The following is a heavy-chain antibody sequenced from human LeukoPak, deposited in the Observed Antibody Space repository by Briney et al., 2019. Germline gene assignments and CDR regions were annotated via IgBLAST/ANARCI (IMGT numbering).Heavy chain of an antibody. J-gene: IGHJ4*02. CDR2: INQDGSER. CDR1: GFTFSSYW. D-gene: IGHD3-16*01. CDR3: ARVHSRGDGGIDY. V-gene: IGHV3-7*01. Sequence: GGSLRLSCADSGFTFSSYWMSWVRQAPGKGLERVANINQDGSERTYVDSVKGRFTISRDNSKNSLYLQMNSLRDEDTAVYYCARVHSRGDGGIDYWGQGTLVTVSS.